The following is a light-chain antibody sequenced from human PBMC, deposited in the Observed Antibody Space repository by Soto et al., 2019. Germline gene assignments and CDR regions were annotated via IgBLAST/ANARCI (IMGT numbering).Light chain of an antibody. CDR1: QSLLYSDGNTY. Sequence: DVVMTQSPLSLPVTLGQPASISCRSSQSLLYSDGNTYLSWFQQRPGQSPRRLIYKVSNRDSGVQDRFSGSGSGTDFTLKISRVEAEDVGVYYCIQGTYWPPRTFGQGTKVEIK. J-gene: IGKJ1*01. CDR2: KVS. CDR3: IQGTYWPPRT. V-gene: IGKV2-30*01.